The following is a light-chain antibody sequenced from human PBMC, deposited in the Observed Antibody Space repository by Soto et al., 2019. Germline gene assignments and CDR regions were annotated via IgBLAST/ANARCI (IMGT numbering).Light chain of an antibody. Sequence: DIPMTQSPSTLSASVGDRVTITCRASQNINIWLAWYQQKPGKAPNLLIYKASNLQSGAPSRFSGSGSGTEFTLTISSLQPDDFATYYCQQYETYPLTFGGGTKVELK. CDR2: KAS. J-gene: IGKJ4*01. V-gene: IGKV1-5*03. CDR3: QQYETYPLT. CDR1: QNINIW.